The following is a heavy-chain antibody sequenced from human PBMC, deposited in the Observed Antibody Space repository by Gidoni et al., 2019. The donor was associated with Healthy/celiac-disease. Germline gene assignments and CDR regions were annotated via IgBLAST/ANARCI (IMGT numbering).Heavy chain of an antibody. Sequence: QVTLKESGPVLVQPTETLTLTCPVSGFSLSNARMGVSWIRQPPGKALEWLAHIFSNDEKSYGTSLKSRLTTSKDTSKSQVVLTMTNMDPVDTATYYCARKNYGGCFDYWGQGTLVTVSS. CDR1: GFSLSNARMG. V-gene: IGHV2-26*01. J-gene: IGHJ4*02. CDR2: IFSNDEK. CDR3: ARKNYGGCFDY. D-gene: IGHD4-17*01.